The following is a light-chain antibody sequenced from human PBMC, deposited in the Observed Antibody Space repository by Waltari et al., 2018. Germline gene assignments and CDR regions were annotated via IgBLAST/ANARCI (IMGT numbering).Light chain of an antibody. CDR2: VVT. CDR1: SSDVGGYNF. CDR3: GSYRYGSSLV. Sequence: QSALTQPASVSGSPGQSIAISCAGTSSDVGGYNFVSWYQQQPGKAPKTWIYVVTKRPSGVSDRFSGSKSGNTASLTISGLQAEDEGDYYCGSYRYGSSLVFGGGTRLTVL. J-gene: IGLJ2*01. V-gene: IGLV2-14*03.